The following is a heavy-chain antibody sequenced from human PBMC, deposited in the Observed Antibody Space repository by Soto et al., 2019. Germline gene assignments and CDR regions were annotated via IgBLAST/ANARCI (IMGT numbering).Heavy chain of an antibody. CDR3: ARAGAAGSPVDY. Sequence: SDTLSLTCAVSGGSISSGGYSWSWIRQPPGKGLEWIGYIYHSGSTYYNPSLKSRVTISVDRSKNQFSLKLSSVTAADTAVYYCARAGAAGSPVDYWGQGTLVTVSS. V-gene: IGHV4-30-2*01. D-gene: IGHD3-10*01. CDR2: IYHSGST. J-gene: IGHJ4*02. CDR1: GGSISSGGYS.